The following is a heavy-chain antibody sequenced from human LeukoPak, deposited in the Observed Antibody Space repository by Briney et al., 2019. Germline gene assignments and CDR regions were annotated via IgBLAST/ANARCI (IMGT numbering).Heavy chain of an antibody. J-gene: IGHJ3*02. CDR3: ARDSYYDSSSI. CDR2: IYYGGST. CDR1: GGSISSGGYY. D-gene: IGHD3-22*01. Sequence: PSETLSLTCTVSGGSISSGGYYWSWIRQHPGKGLEWIGYIYYGGSTYYNPPLKSRVTISVDTSKNQFSLKLSSVTAADTAVYYCARDSYYDSSSIWGQGTMVTVSS. V-gene: IGHV4-31*03.